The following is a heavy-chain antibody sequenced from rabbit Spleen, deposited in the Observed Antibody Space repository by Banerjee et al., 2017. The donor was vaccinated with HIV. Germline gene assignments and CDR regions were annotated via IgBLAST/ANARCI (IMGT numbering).Heavy chain of an antibody. CDR3: ARDTSSSFSSYGMDL. CDR2: IDSGSSGFT. J-gene: IGHJ6*01. Sequence: QSLEESGGDLVKPGASLTLTCTASGVSFSSNYYMCWVRQAPGKGLEWIACIDSGSSGFTYFATWAKGRFTCSKTSSTTVTLQMTRLTAADTATYFCARDTSSSFSSYGMDLWGPGPSSPS. V-gene: IGHV1S40*01. CDR1: GVSFSSNYY. D-gene: IGHD1-1*01.